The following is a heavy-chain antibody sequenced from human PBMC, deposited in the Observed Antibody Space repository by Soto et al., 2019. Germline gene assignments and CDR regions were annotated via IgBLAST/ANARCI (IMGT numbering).Heavy chain of an antibody. Sequence: ASVKVSCKASGGTFSSYAISWVRQAPGQGLEWMGGIIPIFGTANYAQKFRGRVTITADESTSTAYMELSSLRSEDTAVYYCARSAVAATYYYYYGMDVWGQGTTVTVYS. D-gene: IGHD6-19*01. CDR1: GGTFSSYA. J-gene: IGHJ6*02. V-gene: IGHV1-69*13. CDR3: ARSAVAATYYYYYGMDV. CDR2: IIPIFGTA.